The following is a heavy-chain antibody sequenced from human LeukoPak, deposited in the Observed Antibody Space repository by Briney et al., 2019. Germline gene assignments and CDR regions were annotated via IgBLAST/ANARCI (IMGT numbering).Heavy chain of an antibody. Sequence: GGSLRLSCAASGFTFSTYGMHWVRQAPGKGLEWVSSISSSSSYIYYADSVKGRFTISRDNAKNSPYLQMNSLRAEDTAVYYCARTDYGERGYAFDIWGQGTMVTVSS. V-gene: IGHV3-21*01. CDR2: ISSSSSYI. J-gene: IGHJ3*02. CDR3: ARTDYGERGYAFDI. CDR1: GFTFSTYG. D-gene: IGHD4-17*01.